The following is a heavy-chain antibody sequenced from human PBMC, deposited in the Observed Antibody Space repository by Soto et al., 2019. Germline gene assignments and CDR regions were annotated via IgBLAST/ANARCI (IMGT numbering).Heavy chain of an antibody. D-gene: IGHD3-3*01. CDR2: IKTKSRGGTT. CDR1: GFAFSDAS. CDR3: TPLASGHYGYDF. V-gene: IGHV3-15*01. Sequence: DVQLVESGGDLVKPGGSLRLSCAASGFAFSDASMSWVRQAPGKGLEWVGRIKTKSRGGTTDYAAPVKGRFTISRDDSKNTVHLQRDSLKAEDTAVYSCTPLASGHYGYDFWGQGTLVTVSS. J-gene: IGHJ4*02.